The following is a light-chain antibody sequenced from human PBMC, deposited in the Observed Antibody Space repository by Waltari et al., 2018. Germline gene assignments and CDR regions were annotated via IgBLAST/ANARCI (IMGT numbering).Light chain of an antibody. J-gene: IGLJ3*02. CDR3: CSFEDTWV. CDR2: DIS. V-gene: IGLV2-11*01. Sequence: QSALTQPHSVSGSAGQSVTISCTGTGSAYVSWYQQLPGKAPKLLIYDISKRPPGVPDRFSGSKSGTSASLTVSGLQAEDEADYYCCSFEDTWVFGGGTKLTVL. CDR1: GSAY.